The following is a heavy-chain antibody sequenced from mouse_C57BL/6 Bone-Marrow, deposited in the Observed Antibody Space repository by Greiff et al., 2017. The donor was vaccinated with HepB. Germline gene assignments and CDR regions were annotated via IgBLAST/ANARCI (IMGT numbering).Heavy chain of an antibody. CDR2: IYPGSGST. V-gene: IGHV1-55*01. CDR3: ASEGYDYGGSAWFAY. CDR1: GYTFTSYW. J-gene: IGHJ3*01. D-gene: IGHD2-4*01. Sequence: QVQLQQPGAELVKPGASVKMSCKASGYTFTSYWITWVKQRPGQGLEWIGDIYPGSGSTNYNEKFKSKATLTVDTSSSTAYMQLSSLTSEDSAVYYCASEGYDYGGSAWFAYWGQGTLVTVSA.